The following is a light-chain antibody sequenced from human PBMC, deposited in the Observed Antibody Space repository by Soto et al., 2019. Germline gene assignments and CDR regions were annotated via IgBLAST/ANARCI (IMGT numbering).Light chain of an antibody. CDR3: QAWDSSTVV. CDR2: QDT. V-gene: IGLV3-1*01. Sequence: SYELTQPPSVSVSPGQTASIPCSGAKLGDRYACWYQQKPGQSPVLVIYQDTKRPSGIPERFSGSNSGNTATLTISGTQAMDEADYYCQAWDSSTVVFGGGTKVTVL. CDR1: KLGDRY. J-gene: IGLJ2*01.